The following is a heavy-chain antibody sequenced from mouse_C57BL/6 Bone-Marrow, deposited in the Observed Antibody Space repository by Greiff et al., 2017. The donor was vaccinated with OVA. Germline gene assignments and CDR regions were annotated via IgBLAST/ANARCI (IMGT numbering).Heavy chain of an antibody. J-gene: IGHJ2*01. V-gene: IGHV1-50*01. CDR1: GYTFTSYW. CDR2: IDPSDSYT. D-gene: IGHD1-1*01. CDR3: ASSRVGSREDFDY. Sequence: VQLQQPGAELAKPGASVKLSCKASGYTFTSYWMQWVKQRPGQGLEWIGEIDPSDSYTNYNQKFKGKATLTVDTSSSTAYMPLSSLTSEDSAVYYFASSRVGSREDFDYWGPGTTLTVSS.